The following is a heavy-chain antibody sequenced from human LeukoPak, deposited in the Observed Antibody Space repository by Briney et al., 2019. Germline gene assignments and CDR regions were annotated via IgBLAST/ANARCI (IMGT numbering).Heavy chain of an antibody. CDR3: ARSTETYSSGWYGLGAIYYYYYMDV. Sequence: RGSLRLSCAASGFSFSSHGMHWVRQAPGKGLEWVAFIRYDGSNKYYADSVKGRFTISRDNSKNTLYLQMNSLRSEDTAVYYCARSTETYSSGWYGLGAIYYYYYMDVWGKGTTVTVSS. CDR2: IRYDGSNK. V-gene: IGHV3-30*02. D-gene: IGHD6-19*01. J-gene: IGHJ6*03. CDR1: GFSFSSHG.